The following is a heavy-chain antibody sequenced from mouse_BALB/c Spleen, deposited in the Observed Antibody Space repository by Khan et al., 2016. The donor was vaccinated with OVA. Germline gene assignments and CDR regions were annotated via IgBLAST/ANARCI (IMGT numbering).Heavy chain of an antibody. V-gene: IGHV2-6-5*01. CDR2: IWGGGST. CDR3: AKHTFRYYAMDY. CDR1: GFSLTDYG. Sequence: QVQLQQSGPGLVAPSQSLSITCTVSGFSLTDYGVSWIRQPPGKGLEWLGVIWGGGSTYYNSALKSRLNISKDNSKSQVSLKMNSLQSDDTAMYSCAKHTFRYYAMDYWGQGTSVTVSS. J-gene: IGHJ4*01.